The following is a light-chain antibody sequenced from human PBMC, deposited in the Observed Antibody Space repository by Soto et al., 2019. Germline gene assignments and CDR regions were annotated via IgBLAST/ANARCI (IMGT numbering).Light chain of an antibody. CDR2: DTS. CDR3: QQRSNWSPALT. CDR1: QSVSSY. J-gene: IGKJ4*01. Sequence: EIVLTQSPATLSLSPGERATLSCRASQSVSSYLAWYQQKPGQAPRLLIYDTSNRATGIPARFSGGGSRTDFTLTISSLEPEDFAVYYCQQRSNWSPALTFGGGTKVEIK. V-gene: IGKV3-11*01.